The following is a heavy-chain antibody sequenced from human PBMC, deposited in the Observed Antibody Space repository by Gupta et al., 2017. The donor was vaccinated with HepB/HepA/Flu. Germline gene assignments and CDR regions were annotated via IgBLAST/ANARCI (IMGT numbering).Heavy chain of an antibody. CDR1: GDSINDGSYF. CDR3: ARAPPNIAPNWFDS. D-gene: IGHD6-13*01. J-gene: IGHJ5*01. V-gene: IGHV4-39*02. CDR2: IYSAGTT. Sequence: QLQASGPGLVKPSGTLSLTCSVSGDSINDGSYFWGWIRQSPGKGLEYIGSIYSAGTTYYNPSLHSRVTISLDTSKNDFSLKLTSVTAADTAVYYCARAPPNIAPNWFDSGGPGTLVTVSS.